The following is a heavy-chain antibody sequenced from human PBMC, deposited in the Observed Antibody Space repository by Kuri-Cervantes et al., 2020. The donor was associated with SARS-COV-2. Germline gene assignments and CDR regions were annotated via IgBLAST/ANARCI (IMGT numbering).Heavy chain of an antibody. J-gene: IGHJ2*01. V-gene: IGHV1-2*02. CDR2: INPNSGGT. D-gene: IGHD6-13*01. CDR3: ARGGAAAGTPTDWYFDL. CDR1: GYTFTGYY. Sequence: ASVKVSCKASGYTFTGYYMHRVRQAPGQGLEWMGWINPNSGGTNYAQKFQGRVTMTRDTSTSTVYMELSSLRSEDTAVYYCARGGAAAGTPTDWYFDLWGRGTLVTVSS.